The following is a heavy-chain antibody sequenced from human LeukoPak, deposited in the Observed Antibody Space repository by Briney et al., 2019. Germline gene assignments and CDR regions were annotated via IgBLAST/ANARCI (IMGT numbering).Heavy chain of an antibody. V-gene: IGHV5-51*01. CDR2: INPGDSDT. J-gene: IGHJ6*02. Sequence: GESLKISCKGSGYSFSSYWIGWVRQMSGKRLEWMGVINPGDSDTRYSPSFQGQVSISVDKSISTAYLQWSSVKASDTAMYYCATFEYYYGMEVWGQGTTVTVSS. CDR1: GYSFSSYW. D-gene: IGHD2/OR15-2a*01. CDR3: ATFEYYYGMEV.